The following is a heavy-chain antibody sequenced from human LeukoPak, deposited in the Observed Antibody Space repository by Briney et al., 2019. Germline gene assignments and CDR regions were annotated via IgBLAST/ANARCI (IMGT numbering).Heavy chain of an antibody. CDR2: IDSDTYGNTI. J-gene: IGHJ4*02. D-gene: IGHD4-17*01. CDR3: ARDRDYAFDY. V-gene: IGHV3-48*02. CDR1: GFTFSSYS. Sequence: GSLRLSCAVFGFTFSSYSMNWVRQAPGKGLEWISYIDSDTYGNTIYYPHTVKGRFTISRDNAKNSLYLQMDSLRDEDTAVYYCARDRDYAFDYWGQRTLVTVSS.